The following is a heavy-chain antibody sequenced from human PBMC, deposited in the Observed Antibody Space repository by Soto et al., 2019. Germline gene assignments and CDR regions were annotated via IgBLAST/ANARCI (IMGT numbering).Heavy chain of an antibody. J-gene: IGHJ3*02. CDR3: ASYQQSYAFDI. CDR2: IYSSGSA. CDR1: GGSFSPNY. V-gene: IGHV4-59*12. D-gene: IGHD2-2*01. Sequence: SETLSLTCTVSGGSFSPNYWSWIRQHPGKGLEWIGTIYSSGSAYYNPSLKSRVTISVDTSKNQFSLKLSSVTAADTAVYYCASYQQSYAFDIWGQGTMVTVSS.